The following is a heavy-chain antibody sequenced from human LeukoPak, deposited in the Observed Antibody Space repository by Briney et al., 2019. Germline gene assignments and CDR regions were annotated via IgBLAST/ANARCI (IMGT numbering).Heavy chain of an antibody. D-gene: IGHD6-19*01. V-gene: IGHV3-48*01. Sequence: GGSLRLPCAASGFTFSSHSMNWVRQAPGKGLEGIAYINPKGENIHYADSVKGRFIISRDNAKNTLYLQMNSLGAEDTALYYCAAGGTSGWDLNYWGRGTWVTASS. CDR3: AAGGTSGWDLNY. CDR1: GFTFSSHS. CDR2: INPKGENI. J-gene: IGHJ4*02.